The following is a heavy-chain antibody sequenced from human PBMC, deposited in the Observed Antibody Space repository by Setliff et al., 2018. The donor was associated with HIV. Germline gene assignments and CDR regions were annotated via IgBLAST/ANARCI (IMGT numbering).Heavy chain of an antibody. CDR3: AGGGYYDPPFDP. CDR1: GGSISGYY. D-gene: IGHD3-10*01. CDR2: FYGSGSA. V-gene: IGHV4-4*07. Sequence: PSETLSLTCTVSGGSISGYYWSWVRQPAGKGPEWIGRFYGSGSANYNPSLQSRVTMSVDTSKNLVSLKLKSVTAADTAFYYCAGGGYYDPPFDPWGQGLLVTVS. J-gene: IGHJ5*02.